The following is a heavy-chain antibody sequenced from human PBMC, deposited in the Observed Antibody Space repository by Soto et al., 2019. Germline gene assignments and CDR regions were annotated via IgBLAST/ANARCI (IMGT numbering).Heavy chain of an antibody. CDR2: ISGSGGST. CDR1: GFTFSSYA. J-gene: IGHJ3*02. V-gene: IGHV3-23*01. Sequence: GGSLRLSCAASGFTFSSYAMSWVRQAPGKGLEWVSAISGSGGSTYYADSVKGRFTISRDKSKNTLYLQMNSLRAEDTAVYYCAKHDKFRSGGSCFPDAFDIWGQGTMVTVSS. CDR3: AKHDKFRSGGSCFPDAFDI. D-gene: IGHD2-15*01.